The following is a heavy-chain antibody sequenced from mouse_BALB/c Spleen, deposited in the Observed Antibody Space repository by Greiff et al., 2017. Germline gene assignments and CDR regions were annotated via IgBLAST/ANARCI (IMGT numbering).Heavy chain of an antibody. V-gene: IGHV1-54*01. CDR2: INPGSGGT. CDR3: TRGGIPY. J-gene: IGHJ2*01. CDR1: GYAFTNYL. Sequence: VKLMESGAELVRPGTSVKVSCKASGYAFTNYLIEWVKQRPGQGLEWIGVINPGSGGTNYNQKFKDKATLTVDKSSSTAYMQLSSPTSEDSAVYYCTRGGIPYWGQGTTLTVSS.